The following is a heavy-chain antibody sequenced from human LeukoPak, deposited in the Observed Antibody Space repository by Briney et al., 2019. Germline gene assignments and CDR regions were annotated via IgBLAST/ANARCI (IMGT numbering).Heavy chain of an antibody. J-gene: IGHJ4*02. CDR3: ARVHSQWLVLNY. CDR1: VYTFTSYD. D-gene: IGHD6-19*01. Sequence: GASVKVSCKASVYTFTSYDINWVRQATGQGLEWMGWMNRNSGNTGYAQKFQGRVTMTRNTSISTAYMELSSLRSEDTAVYYCARVHSQWLVLNYWGQGTLVTVSS. V-gene: IGHV1-8*01. CDR2: MNRNSGNT.